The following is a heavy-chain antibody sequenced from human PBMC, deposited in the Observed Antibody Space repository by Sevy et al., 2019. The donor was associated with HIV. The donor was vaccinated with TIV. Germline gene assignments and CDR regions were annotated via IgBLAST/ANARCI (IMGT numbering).Heavy chain of an antibody. CDR3: AVEYGPMVRGGIYYYYGMDV. V-gene: IGHV4-31*03. J-gene: IGHJ6*02. CDR1: GGSISSGGYY. Sequence: SETLSLTCTVSGGSISSGGYYWSWIRQHPGKGLEWIGYIYYSGSTYYNPSLKSRVTISVDTSKNQFSLKLSSVTAADTAVDYCAVEYGPMVRGGIYYYYGMDVWGQGTTVTVSS. D-gene: IGHD3-10*01. CDR2: IYYSGST.